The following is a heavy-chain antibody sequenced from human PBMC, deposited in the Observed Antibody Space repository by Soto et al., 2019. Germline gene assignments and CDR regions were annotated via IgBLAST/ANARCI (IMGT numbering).Heavy chain of an antibody. J-gene: IGHJ5*02. D-gene: IGHD3-3*01. V-gene: IGHV1-3*01. Sequence: GASVKVSCTASGYTFTSNAMHWVRQAPGQRLEWMGWINAGNGNTKYSQKFQGRVTITRDTSASTAYMELSSLRSEDTAVYYCARDLDGDNWFDPWGQGTLVTVSS. CDR2: INAGNGNT. CDR1: GYTFTSNA. CDR3: ARDLDGDNWFDP.